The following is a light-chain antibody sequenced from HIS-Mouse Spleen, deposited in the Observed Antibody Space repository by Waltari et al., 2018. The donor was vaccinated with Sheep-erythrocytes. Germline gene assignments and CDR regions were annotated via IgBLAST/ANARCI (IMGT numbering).Light chain of an antibody. CDR1: QGISSY. CDR2: AAS. V-gene: IGKV1-9*01. J-gene: IGKJ3*01. Sequence: DIQLTQSPSFLSASVGDRVTITSRASQGISSYLAWYQQKPGKAPKFLIYAASTLQRGVPSRFSGSGSGTEFTLKISSLQHEDFATYYCQQLNSYPSTFGPGTKVDIK. CDR3: QQLNSYPST.